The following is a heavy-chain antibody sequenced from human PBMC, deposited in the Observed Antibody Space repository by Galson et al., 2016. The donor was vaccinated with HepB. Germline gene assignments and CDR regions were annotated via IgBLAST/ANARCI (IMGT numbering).Heavy chain of an antibody. V-gene: IGHV4-34*01. D-gene: IGHD3-10*01. CDR1: GESLSGYF. Sequence: SETLSLTCTVSGESLSGYFWSWIRQPPGKGLEWIGEVNHRGTTNYDPSLESRVTISVDTSKNQFSLNLSSVTAADTAVYFCARDGFPGFGSFFDYWGHGALVTVSS. CDR2: VNHRGTT. CDR3: ARDGFPGFGSFFDY. J-gene: IGHJ4*01.